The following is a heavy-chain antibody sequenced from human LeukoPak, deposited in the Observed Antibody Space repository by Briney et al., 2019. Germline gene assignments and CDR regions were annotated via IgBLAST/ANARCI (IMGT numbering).Heavy chain of an antibody. CDR3: ARGSIGWFGEPIYYFDY. Sequence: GGSLRLSCAASGFTFSSYEMNWVRQAPGKGLEWVANIKQDGSEKYYVDSVKGRFTISRDNAKNSLYLQMNSLRAEDTAVYYCARGSIGWFGEPIYYFDYWGQGTLVTVSS. CDR2: IKQDGSEK. J-gene: IGHJ4*02. V-gene: IGHV3-7*01. D-gene: IGHD3-10*01. CDR1: GFTFSSYE.